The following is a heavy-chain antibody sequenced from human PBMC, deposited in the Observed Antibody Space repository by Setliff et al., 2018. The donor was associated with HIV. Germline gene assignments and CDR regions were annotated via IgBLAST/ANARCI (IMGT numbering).Heavy chain of an antibody. J-gene: IGHJ4*02. D-gene: IGHD3-10*01. CDR1: RTTFSGYG. V-gene: IGHV3-30*18. CDR3: AKEFEDLSGAY. CDR2: ISFDGSSK. Sequence: GGSLRLSCRGFRTTFSGYGLNWVRQAPGKGLEWVAVISFDGSSKYYADSVKGRFTISRDNSKNTLYLQMNSLRAEDTATYYCAKEFEDLSGAYWGQGTLVTVSS.